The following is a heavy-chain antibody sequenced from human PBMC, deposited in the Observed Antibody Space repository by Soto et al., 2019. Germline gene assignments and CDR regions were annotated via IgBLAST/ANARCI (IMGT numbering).Heavy chain of an antibody. CDR2: IIPLLGIT. CDR3: ARDPRSIPASTSSEAFQH. V-gene: IGHV1-69*01. J-gene: IGHJ1*01. CDR1: GGTFSGYA. Sequence: QAQLMQSGAEVKKPGSSVKVSCKASGGTFSGYAINWVRQAPGQGLEWMGGIIPLLGITDYGQKFQGRITIAADESTGTAYMDLRGLRSGDTAVYYCARDPRSIPASTSSEAFQHWGQGTLVSVSS. D-gene: IGHD6-6*01.